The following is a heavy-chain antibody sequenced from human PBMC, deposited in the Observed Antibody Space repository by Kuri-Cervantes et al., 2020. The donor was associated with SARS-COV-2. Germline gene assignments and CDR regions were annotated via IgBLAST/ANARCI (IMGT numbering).Heavy chain of an antibody. D-gene: IGHD3-3*01. V-gene: IGHV3-21*01. CDR3: VKDLPIFGVVNDY. CDR2: ISSSSYI. J-gene: IGHJ4*02. Sequence: ETLSLTCAASGFTFSSYSMNWVRQAPGKGLEWVSSISSSSYIYYADSVKGRFTISRDNSKNTLYLQMSSLRAEDTAVYYCVKDLPIFGVVNDYWGQGTLVTVSS. CDR1: GFTFSSYS.